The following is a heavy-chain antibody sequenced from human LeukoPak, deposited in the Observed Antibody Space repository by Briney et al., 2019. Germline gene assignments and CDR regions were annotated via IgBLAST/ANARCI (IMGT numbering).Heavy chain of an antibody. J-gene: IGHJ6*02. CDR1: GGSISSSSYY. Sequence: SETLSLTCTVSGGSISSSSYYWGWIRQPPGKGLEWIGSIYYSGSTYYNPSLKSRVTISVDTSKNQFSLKLSSVTAADTAVYYCARLYYYGSGSYSYGMDVWGQGTTVTVSS. D-gene: IGHD3-10*01. CDR2: IYYSGST. CDR3: ARLYYYGSGSYSYGMDV. V-gene: IGHV4-39*07.